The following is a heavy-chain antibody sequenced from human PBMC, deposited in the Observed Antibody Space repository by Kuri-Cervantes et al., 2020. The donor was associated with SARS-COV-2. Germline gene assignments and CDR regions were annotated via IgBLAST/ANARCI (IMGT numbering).Heavy chain of an antibody. V-gene: IGHV1-8*02. CDR2: MNPNSGIT. CDR3: YCAPKEGFDS. J-gene: IGHJ4*02. D-gene: IGHD2-21*01. Sequence: ASVKVSCKASGGTFSSYAISWVRQATGQGLEWMGWMNPNSGITGYAQKFQGRVTMTRDRSTSTVYLELSSLTSEDTAIYYCYCAPKEGFDSWGQGTLVTVSS. CDR1: GGTFSSYA.